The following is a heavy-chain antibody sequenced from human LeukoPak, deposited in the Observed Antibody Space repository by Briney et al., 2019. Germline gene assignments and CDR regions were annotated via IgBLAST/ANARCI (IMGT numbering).Heavy chain of an antibody. CDR1: GFSLSTFA. D-gene: IGHD2/OR15-2a*01. V-gene: IGHV3-23*01. CDR2: LSSSGSRT. J-gene: IGHJ6*03. Sequence: GGSLRLSCKASGFSLSTFAMSWVRRAPGKGLELVSTLSSSGSRTYYAESVKGRFTISRDTSMNTVFLQMNSLRGDDTAIYCAKNKGQLVPNYCMNVWGKGTTVTVS. CDR3: KNKGQLVPNYCMNV.